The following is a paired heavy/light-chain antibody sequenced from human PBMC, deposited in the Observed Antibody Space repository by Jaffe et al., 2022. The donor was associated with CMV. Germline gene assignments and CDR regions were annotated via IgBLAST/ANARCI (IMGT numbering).Heavy chain of an antibody. CDR1: GGSVSSGSYY. Sequence: QVQLQESGPGLVKPSETLSLTCTVSGGSVSSGSYYWSWIRQPPGKGLEWIGYIYYTGSTNYNPSLMSRVTISVDTSKNHFSLKLSSATAADTAVYYCATSGRVGATTWYFDLWGRGTLVTVSS. V-gene: IGHV4-61*01. D-gene: IGHD1-26*01. J-gene: IGHJ2*01. CDR3: ATSGRVGATTWYFDL. CDR2: IYYTGST.
Light chain of an antibody. CDR3: QQLNNYPPT. J-gene: IGKJ1*01. V-gene: IGKV1-9*01. Sequence: IQLTQSPSSLSASVGDRVTITCRASQGISSYLAWYQQKPGKAPKLLIYAASTLQSGVPSRFSGSGSGTDFTLTISSLQPEDFATYYCQQLNNYPPTFGQGTRVEIE. CDR1: QGISSY. CDR2: AAS.